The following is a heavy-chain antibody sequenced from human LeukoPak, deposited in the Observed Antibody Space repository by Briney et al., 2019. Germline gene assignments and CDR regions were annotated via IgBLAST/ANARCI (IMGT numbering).Heavy chain of an antibody. J-gene: IGHJ5*02. CDR2: ISSSSSYI. Sequence: PGGSLRLSCAASGFTFSSYSMNWVRQVPGKGLEWVSSISSSSSYIYYADSVKGRFTISRDNAKNSLYLQMSSLRAEDTAVYYCARCSPPNYYDGWFDPWGQGTLVTVSS. CDR3: ARCSPPNYYDGWFDP. CDR1: GFTFSSYS. V-gene: IGHV3-21*01. D-gene: IGHD3-22*01.